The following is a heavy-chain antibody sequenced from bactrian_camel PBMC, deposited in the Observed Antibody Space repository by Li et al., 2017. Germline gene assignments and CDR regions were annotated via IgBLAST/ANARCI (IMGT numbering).Heavy chain of an antibody. CDR1: GFAFNNQY. D-gene: IGHD6*01. V-gene: IGHV3-2*01. CDR2: IYSDSTNT. J-gene: IGHJ6*01. CDR3: VGGPDGGARYGTGP. Sequence: VQLVESGGGLVQPGGSLTLSCAASGFAFNNQYISWVRQAPGKGLEWVSSIYSDSTNTYYADPVKGRFTISRDNAKNTVYLQMNSLKPEDTAMYYCVGGPDGGARYGTGPWGQGTQVTVS.